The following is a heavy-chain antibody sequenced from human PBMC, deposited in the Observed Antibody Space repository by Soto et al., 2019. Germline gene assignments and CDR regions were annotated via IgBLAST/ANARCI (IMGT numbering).Heavy chain of an antibody. D-gene: IGHD3-22*01. CDR3: SSPPPPRIVFAFEG. V-gene: IGHV1-69*01. Sequence: QVQLVQSGAEVKKPGSSVKVSCKTSGGTLKNQAITWVRQAPGQGIEWMGGFLPPFNITNYAEKFQGRLTITADEATRTSYIELGSLTSADTAVYFFSSPPPPRIVFAFEGWGQGTMVTVSS. CDR1: GGTLKNQA. CDR2: FLPPFNIT. J-gene: IGHJ3*01.